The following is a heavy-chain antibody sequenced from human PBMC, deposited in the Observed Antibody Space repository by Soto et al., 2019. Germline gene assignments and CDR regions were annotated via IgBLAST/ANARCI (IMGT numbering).Heavy chain of an antibody. J-gene: IGHJ6*02. D-gene: IGHD5-12*01. CDR3: ARAYSGYDFSYYYYGMDV. V-gene: IGHV4-31*03. CDR1: GGSISSGGYY. CDR2: IYYSGST. Sequence: NPSETLSLTCTVSGGSISSGGYYWSWIRQHPGKGLEWIGYIYYSGSTYYNPSLKSRVTISVDTSKNQFSLKLSSVTAADTAVYYCARAYSGYDFSYYYYGMDVWGQGTTVTVSS.